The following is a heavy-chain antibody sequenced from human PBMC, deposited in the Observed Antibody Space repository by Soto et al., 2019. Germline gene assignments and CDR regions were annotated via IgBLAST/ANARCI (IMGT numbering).Heavy chain of an antibody. CDR2: ISGYNGNT. J-gene: IGHJ6*02. CDR3: ARDRGGDGMYV. CDR1: GYTFSSYG. D-gene: IGHD3-16*01. Sequence: QVQLVQSGAEVKKPGASVKVSCKASGYTFSSYGISWVQQAPGQGLEWMGWISGYNGNTNYAQKLQGRVTMTIDTSTSTGYMELRSLRSDDTAVYYCARDRGGDGMYVSGQGTTVTVSS. V-gene: IGHV1-18*01.